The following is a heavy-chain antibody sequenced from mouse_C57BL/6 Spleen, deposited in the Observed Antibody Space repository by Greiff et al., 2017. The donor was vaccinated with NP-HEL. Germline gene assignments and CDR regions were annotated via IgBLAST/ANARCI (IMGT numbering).Heavy chain of an antibody. Sequence: VQLQQSGPELVKPGASVKISCKASGYAFSSSWMNWVKQRPGKGLEWIGRIYPGDGDTNYNGKFKGKATLTADKSSSTAYMQLSSLTSGDSAVYVCARCGYYCSSPLYAMGGWGQGASVTVST. V-gene: IGHV1-82*01. D-gene: IGHD1-1*01. CDR2: IYPGDGDT. J-gene: IGHJ4*01. CDR3: ARCGYYCSSPLYAMGG. CDR1: GYAFSSSW.